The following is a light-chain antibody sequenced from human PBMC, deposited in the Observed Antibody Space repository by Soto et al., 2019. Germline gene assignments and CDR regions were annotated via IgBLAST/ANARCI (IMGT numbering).Light chain of an antibody. CDR2: GAF. Sequence: EIVLTQSPGTLSLSPGETATVSCSATESLITKALAWYQQKPGQAPRLLIYGAFTRDAAIPDRFNGSGSGTDFALTISRLELEDSAVYYCQHYGVSPPTFGPGTKVEIK. CDR1: ESLITKA. V-gene: IGKV3-20*01. CDR3: QHYGVSPPT. J-gene: IGKJ3*01.